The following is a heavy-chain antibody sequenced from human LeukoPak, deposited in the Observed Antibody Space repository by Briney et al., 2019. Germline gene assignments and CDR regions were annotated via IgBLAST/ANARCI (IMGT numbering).Heavy chain of an antibody. D-gene: IGHD6-19*01. CDR1: GGSFSGYY. Sequence: SETLSLTCAVYGGSFSGYYWSWIRQPPGKGLEWIGEINHSGSTNYNPSLKSRVTISVDTSKNQFSLKLSSVTAADTAVYYCARGREMKSGIAVAGNYVVSWFDPWGQGTLVTVSS. CDR3: ARGREMKSGIAVAGNYVVSWFDP. CDR2: INHSGST. J-gene: IGHJ5*02. V-gene: IGHV4-34*01.